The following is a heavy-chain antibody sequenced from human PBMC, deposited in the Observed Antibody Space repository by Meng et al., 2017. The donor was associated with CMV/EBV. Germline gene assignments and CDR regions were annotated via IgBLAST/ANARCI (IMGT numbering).Heavy chain of an antibody. Sequence: GGSLRLSCAASGFTFSSYDMHWVRQAPGKGLEWVAFLGYDGSIKYYAESVKGRFTISRDNSKNTLSLQMNSLRAEDTAVYYCARDRAAPGWFDPWGQGTLVTVSS. CDR3: ARDRAAPGWFDP. D-gene: IGHD6-13*01. CDR1: GFTFSSYD. CDR2: LGYDGSIK. V-gene: IGHV3-30*02. J-gene: IGHJ5*02.